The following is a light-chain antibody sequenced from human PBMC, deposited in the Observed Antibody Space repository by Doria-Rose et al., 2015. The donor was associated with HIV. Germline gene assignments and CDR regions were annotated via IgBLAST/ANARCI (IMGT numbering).Light chain of an antibody. V-gene: IGKV3-15*01. J-gene: IGKJ5*01. CDR3: HQYNNWPT. CDR2: GAS. CDR1: QSVSTD. Sequence: EIVMTQSPGTLSLSPGESATLSCRASQSVSTDLAWYQHKPGQAPRLLIWGASTRATGIPARFSGSGSGTEFTLTISSLQSEDFAIYFCHQYNNWPTFGQGTRLDIK.